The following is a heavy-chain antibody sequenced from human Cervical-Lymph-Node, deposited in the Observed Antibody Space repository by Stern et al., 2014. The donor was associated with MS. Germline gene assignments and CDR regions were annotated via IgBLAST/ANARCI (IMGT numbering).Heavy chain of an antibody. CDR2: ITWNSVSV. Sequence: EVQLLESGGGLVQPGRSLRLSCAASGFTFDDYAMHWVRQAPGQGLGWVSGITWNSVSVGYADSVKGRFTISRDNAKNSLYLQMNSLRGDDTALYYCAKGSGGSGYYPVALDYWGQGTLVTVSS. CDR1: GFTFDDYA. CDR3: AKGSGGSGYYPVALDY. V-gene: IGHV3-9*01. D-gene: IGHD3-3*01. J-gene: IGHJ4*02.